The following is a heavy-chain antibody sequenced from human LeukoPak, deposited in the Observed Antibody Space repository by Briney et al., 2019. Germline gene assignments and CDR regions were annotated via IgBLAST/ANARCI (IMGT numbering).Heavy chain of an antibody. D-gene: IGHD5-18*01. J-gene: IGHJ4*02. Sequence: SETLSLTCAVYGGSFSGDYWSWIRQPPGKGLEWIGEINHSGSTNYNPSLKSRVTISVDTSKNQFSLKLSSVTAADSAVYYCARGKSVDTAMMFFELLTGNFDYWGQGTLVTVSS. CDR2: INHSGST. V-gene: IGHV4-34*01. CDR1: GGSFSGDY. CDR3: ARGKSVDTAMMFFELLTGNFDY.